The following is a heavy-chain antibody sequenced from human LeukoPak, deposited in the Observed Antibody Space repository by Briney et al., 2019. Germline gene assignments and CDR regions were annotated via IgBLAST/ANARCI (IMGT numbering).Heavy chain of an antibody. CDR3: AREGRQDYVYFDH. V-gene: IGHV4-59*01. CDR2: INYSGST. J-gene: IGHJ4*02. CDR1: GGYISSYY. D-gene: IGHD4-17*01. Sequence: PSKTLSLTCGVSGGYISSYYWSWIRQPPGKLLHWIGYINYSGSTNYNPSLKSRVTMSVDTSKNQFSLKLSSVTAADTAMYYCAREGRQDYVYFDHWGQGSLVTVSS.